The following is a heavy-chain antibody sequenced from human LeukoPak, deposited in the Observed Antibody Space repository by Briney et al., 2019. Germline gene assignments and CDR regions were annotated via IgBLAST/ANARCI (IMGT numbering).Heavy chain of an antibody. CDR3: ARPAGYYDSSGYYPGDAFDI. CDR1: NYSISSGYY. V-gene: IGHV4-38-2*02. D-gene: IGHD3-22*01. Sequence: SETLSLTCTVSNYSISSGYYWGWIRQPPGKGLEWIGSIYHSGSTYYNPSLKSRVTISVDTSKNQFSLKLSSVTAADTAVYYCARPAGYYDSSGYYPGDAFDIWGQGTMVTVSS. CDR2: IYHSGST. J-gene: IGHJ3*02.